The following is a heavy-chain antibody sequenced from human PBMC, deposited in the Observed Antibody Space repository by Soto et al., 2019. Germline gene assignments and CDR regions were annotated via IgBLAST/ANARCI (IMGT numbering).Heavy chain of an antibody. V-gene: IGHV3-23*01. Sequence: EVQLLESGGGLVQPGGSLRLSCAASGFTFGTYAMNWVRQAPGKGLEWVSGITGSGGSTYYADSVKGRFTISRDNSKNTLYLQMNSLRGDDTAVYYWAKDRSVDTRDWFDPWGQGTLVTVSS. CDR3: AKDRSVDTRDWFDP. D-gene: IGHD5-18*01. CDR1: GFTFGTYA. J-gene: IGHJ5*02. CDR2: ITGSGGST.